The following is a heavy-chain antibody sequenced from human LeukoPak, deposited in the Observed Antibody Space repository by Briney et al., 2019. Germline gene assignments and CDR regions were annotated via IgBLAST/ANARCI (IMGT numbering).Heavy chain of an antibody. J-gene: IGHJ4*02. CDR1: GFTFSIYD. CDR2: VWYDGTNK. CDR3: ARSVVPAAISPFDY. D-gene: IGHD2-2*01. V-gene: IGHV3-33*01. Sequence: GGSLRLSCAASGFTFSIYDIHWVRQAPGKGLEWVAVVWYDGTNKYYADSVKGRFTISRDNSKNTMYLQMNSLRVEDTAVYYCARSVVPAAISPFDYWGQGTLVTVSS.